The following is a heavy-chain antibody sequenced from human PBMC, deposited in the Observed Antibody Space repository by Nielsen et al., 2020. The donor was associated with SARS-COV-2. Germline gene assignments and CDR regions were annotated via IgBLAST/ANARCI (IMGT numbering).Heavy chain of an antibody. CDR1: GYTFTSYG. CDR2: IIPIFGTA. V-gene: IGHV1-69*13. D-gene: IGHD3-10*01. J-gene: IGHJ4*02. Sequence: SVKVSCKASGYTFTSYGISWVRQAPGQGLEWMGGIIPIFGTANYAQKFQGRVTITADESTSTAYMELSSLRSEDTAVYYCARDPYMVRGVSGFDYWGQGTLVTVSS. CDR3: ARDPYMVRGVSGFDY.